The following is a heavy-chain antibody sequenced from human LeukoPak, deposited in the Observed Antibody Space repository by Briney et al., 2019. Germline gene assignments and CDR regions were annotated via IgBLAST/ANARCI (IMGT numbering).Heavy chain of an antibody. Sequence: QPGGSLRLSCAASGFTFSSYAMSWVRQAPGKGLEWVSAISGSGGSPYYADSVKGRFTISRDNSKNTLHLHMNSLRVEDTAVYYCAKDPETYSSRWFDSWGQGTLVTVSS. D-gene: IGHD2-21*01. CDR1: GFTFSSYA. CDR2: ISGSGGSP. J-gene: IGHJ5*01. CDR3: AKDPETYSSRWFDS. V-gene: IGHV3-23*01.